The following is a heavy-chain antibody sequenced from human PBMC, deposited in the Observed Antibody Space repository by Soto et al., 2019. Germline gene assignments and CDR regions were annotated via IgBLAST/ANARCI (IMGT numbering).Heavy chain of an antibody. Sequence: ASVKVSCKASGYTFTSYDINWVRQAPGQGLEWMGIINPSGGSTSYAQKFQGRVTMTRDTSTSTVYMELSSLRSEDTAVYYCARDLTFNIVGAPSYYYYGMDVWGQGTTVTVSS. D-gene: IGHD1-26*01. CDR2: INPSGGST. CDR1: GYTFTSYD. V-gene: IGHV1-46*01. J-gene: IGHJ6*02. CDR3: ARDLTFNIVGAPSYYYYGMDV.